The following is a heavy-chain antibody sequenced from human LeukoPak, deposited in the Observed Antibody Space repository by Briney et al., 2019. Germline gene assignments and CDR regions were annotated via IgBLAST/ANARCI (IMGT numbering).Heavy chain of an antibody. V-gene: IGHV3-23*01. J-gene: IGHJ4*02. Sequence: GGSLRLSCAASGFSFTYSAMTWVRQAPGKGLEWVSGISGSGGSTSYADSVKGRFTVSRDNSKNTLYLQMNSLRAEDTAVYYCAKGASRDWDKHFDYWGQGTLVTVSS. CDR2: ISGSGGST. D-gene: IGHD2-21*02. CDR1: GFSFTYSA. CDR3: AKGASRDWDKHFDY.